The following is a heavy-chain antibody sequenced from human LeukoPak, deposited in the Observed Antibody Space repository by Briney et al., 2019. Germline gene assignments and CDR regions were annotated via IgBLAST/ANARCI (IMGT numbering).Heavy chain of an antibody. Sequence: GGSLRLSCAASGFTVSSNYMSWVRQAPGKGLEWVSVIYSGGSTYYADSVKGRFTISRDNSKNTLYLQMNSLRAEDTAVYYCARDGRDGYNWATDYYYGMDVWGQGTTVTVSS. CDR3: ARDGRDGYNWATDYYYGMDV. CDR2: IYSGGST. D-gene: IGHD5-24*01. CDR1: GFTVSSNY. V-gene: IGHV3-66*01. J-gene: IGHJ6*02.